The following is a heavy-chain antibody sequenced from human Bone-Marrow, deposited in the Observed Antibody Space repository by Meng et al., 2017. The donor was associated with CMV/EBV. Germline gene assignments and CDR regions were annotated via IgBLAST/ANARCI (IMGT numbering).Heavy chain of an antibody. CDR2: IIPILGIA. V-gene: IGHV1-69*02. CDR3: AANHDFWSGYTDY. CDR1: GGTFSSYT. J-gene: IGHJ4*02. D-gene: IGHD3-3*01. Sequence: SVKVSCKASGGTFSSYTISWVRQAPGQGLEWMGRIIPILGIANYAQKFQGRVTITADKSTSTAYMELSSLRSEDTAVDYCAANHDFWSGYTDYWGQGTLVTVSS.